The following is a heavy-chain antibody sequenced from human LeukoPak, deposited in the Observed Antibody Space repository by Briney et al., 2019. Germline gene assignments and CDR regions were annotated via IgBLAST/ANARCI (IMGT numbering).Heavy chain of an antibody. Sequence: GGSLRLSCAASGFTFSSYAMSWVRQAPGKGLEWVSAISGSGGSTYYADSVKGRFTISRDNSKNTLYLQMNSLRAEDTAVYYCAKVTRYYYDSSGYYYAFDPWGQGTLVTVSS. J-gene: IGHJ5*02. D-gene: IGHD3-22*01. CDR1: GFTFSSYA. CDR2: ISGSGGST. CDR3: AKVTRYYYDSSGYYYAFDP. V-gene: IGHV3-23*01.